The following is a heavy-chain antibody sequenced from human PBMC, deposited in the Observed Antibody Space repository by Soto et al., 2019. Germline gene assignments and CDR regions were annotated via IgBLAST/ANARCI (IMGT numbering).Heavy chain of an antibody. CDR2: IYSSENT. CDR3: ARLNGYCVSTNCHGYYGMDV. D-gene: IGHD2-2*03. J-gene: IGHJ6*02. V-gene: IGHV4-39*01. CDR1: CGTLSSSDHP. Sequence: SETLCLTCTVSCGTLSSSDHPWGWIRQSPGKGLEWIGTIYSSENTYYNPSLLSRVTISVDTSKNEFSLRLSSVTAADTAVYYCARLNGYCVSTNCHGYYGMDVWGQGTTVT.